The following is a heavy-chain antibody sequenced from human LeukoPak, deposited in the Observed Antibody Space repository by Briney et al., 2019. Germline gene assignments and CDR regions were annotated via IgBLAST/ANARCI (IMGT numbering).Heavy chain of an antibody. Sequence: SVKVPCKASGGTFSSYAISWVRQAPGQGLEWMGGIIPIFGTANYAQKFQGRVTITTDESTSTAYMELSSLRSEDTAVYYCARLSHYDILTGYSDYWGQGTLVTVSS. V-gene: IGHV1-69*05. CDR2: IIPIFGTA. J-gene: IGHJ4*02. CDR3: ARLSHYDILTGYSDY. CDR1: GGTFSSYA. D-gene: IGHD3-9*01.